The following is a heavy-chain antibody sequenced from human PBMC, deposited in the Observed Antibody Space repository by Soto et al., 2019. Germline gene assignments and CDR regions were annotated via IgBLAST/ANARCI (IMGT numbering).Heavy chain of an antibody. CDR2: IIPIFGTT. CDR1: GGTFSIYA. J-gene: IGHJ6*02. Sequence: SVKVSCKASGGTFSIYAISCVLQSPLQGLEWMGGIIPIFGTTNYARRFQGRVTITADKSTSTAYMELRSLRSEDTAVYYCARGTRSGSYYYYGLDVWGQGTTVTVSS. D-gene: IGHD1-26*01. V-gene: IGHV1-69*06. CDR3: ARGTRSGSYYYYGLDV.